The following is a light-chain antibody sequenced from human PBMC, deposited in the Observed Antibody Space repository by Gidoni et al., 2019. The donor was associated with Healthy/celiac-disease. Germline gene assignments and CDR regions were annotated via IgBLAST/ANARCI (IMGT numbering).Light chain of an antibody. CDR1: QSVSSN. CDR2: GAS. Sequence: EIVMTRSPGTLSVSPGERATISCRASQSVSSNLAWYQQKPVQAPRLLIYGASTRATGIPARFCGSGSGTEFTLPISSLQSEDFAVYYCQQYNNWPPMYTFGQGTKLEIK. CDR3: QQYNNWPPMYT. J-gene: IGKJ2*01. V-gene: IGKV3-15*01.